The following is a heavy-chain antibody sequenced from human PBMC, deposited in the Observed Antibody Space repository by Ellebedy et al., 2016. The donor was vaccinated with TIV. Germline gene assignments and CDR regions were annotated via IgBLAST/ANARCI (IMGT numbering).Heavy chain of an antibody. CDR1: GYTFTSYD. D-gene: IGHD5-18*01. CDR3: ARDLTAMVTMTY. V-gene: IGHV1-8*01. Sequence: AASVKVSCKASGYTFTSYDINWVRQATGQGLEWMGWMNPNSGNTGYAQKFQGRVTMTRNTSISTAYMELSSLISEDTAVYYCARDLTAMVTMTYWGQGTLVTVSS. J-gene: IGHJ4*02. CDR2: MNPNSGNT.